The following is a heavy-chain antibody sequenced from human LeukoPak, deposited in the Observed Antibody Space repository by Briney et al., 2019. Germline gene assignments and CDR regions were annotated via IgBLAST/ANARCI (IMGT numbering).Heavy chain of an antibody. D-gene: IGHD5-12*01. V-gene: IGHV3-23*01. J-gene: IGHJ4*02. Sequence: GGSLRLSCAVSGFTFSSYAMYWVRQAPGKGLEWVSGIFGSGGSTHYADSVKGRFTISRDNSKNTVYLQMNSLRAEDTAVYYCVRDGGVSGYDLLDYWGQGTLVTVSS. CDR2: IFGSGGST. CDR1: GFTFSSYA. CDR3: VRDGGVSGYDLLDY.